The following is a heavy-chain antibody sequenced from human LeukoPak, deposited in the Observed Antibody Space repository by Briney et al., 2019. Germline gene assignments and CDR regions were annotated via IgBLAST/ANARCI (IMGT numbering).Heavy chain of an antibody. CDR3: AKYDSSGYHYRPAYFDY. D-gene: IGHD3-22*01. Sequence: GGSLRLSCAASGFTFSSYAINWVRQAPGKGLDWVSATSGGGLTTYYADSVKGRFTISRDNSKNTLYLQMNSLRAEDTAVYYCAKYDSSGYHYRPAYFDYWGQGTLVTVSS. CDR2: TSGGGLTT. J-gene: IGHJ4*02. CDR1: GFTFSSYA. V-gene: IGHV3-23*01.